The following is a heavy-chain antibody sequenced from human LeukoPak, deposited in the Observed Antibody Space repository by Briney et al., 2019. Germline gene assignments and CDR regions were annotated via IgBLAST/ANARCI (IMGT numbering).Heavy chain of an antibody. CDR2: ISAYNGNT. J-gene: IGHJ6*02. D-gene: IGHD6-13*01. V-gene: IGHV1-18*01. Sequence: VQFSFKASGYSFTSYAINWVRQAPGQELEWMGWISAYNGNTDYAQKLQDRVTMTTDTATSTASMELRSLTSDDTAVYYCARDPLRSTWSTYYNALDVWGQGTTVTVS. CDR1: GYSFTSYA. CDR3: ARDPLRSTWSTYYNALDV.